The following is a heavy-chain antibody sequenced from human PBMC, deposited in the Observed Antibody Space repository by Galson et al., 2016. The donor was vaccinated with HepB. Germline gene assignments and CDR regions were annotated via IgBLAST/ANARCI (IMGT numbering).Heavy chain of an antibody. CDR1: GFTFSRYT. J-gene: IGHJ4*02. CDR2: ISGSGGST. V-gene: IGHV3-23*01. Sequence: SLRLSCAASGFTFSRYTMNWVRQAPGKGLEWVSTISGSGGSTYYADSVKGRFTISRDNSKNTLYLQMSSLRAEDTAIYYCARGYPAGYWGQGTLVTVSS. CDR3: ARGYPAGY. D-gene: IGHD1-14*01.